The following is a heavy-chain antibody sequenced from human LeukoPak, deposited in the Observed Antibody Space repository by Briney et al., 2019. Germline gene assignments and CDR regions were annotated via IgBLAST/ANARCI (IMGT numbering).Heavy chain of an antibody. J-gene: IGHJ5*02. CDR3: ARVRSSGWMNH. V-gene: IGHV3-66*01. Sequence: GGSLRLSCAASGFTFSSYSMNWVRQAPGKGLEWVSVIYSGGSTYYADSVKGRFTISRDNSKNTLYLQMNSLRAEDTAVYYCARVRSSGWMNHWGQGTLVTVSS. D-gene: IGHD6-19*01. CDR1: GFTFSSYS. CDR2: IYSGGST.